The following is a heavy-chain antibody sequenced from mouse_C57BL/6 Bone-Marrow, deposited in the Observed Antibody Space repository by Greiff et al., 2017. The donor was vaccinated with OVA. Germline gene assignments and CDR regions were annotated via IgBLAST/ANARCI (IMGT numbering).Heavy chain of an antibody. J-gene: IGHJ1*03. V-gene: IGHV3-6*01. CDR2: ISYDGST. Sequence: VQLQQSGPGLVKPSQSLSLTCSVTGYSITSGYYWNWIRQFPGNKLEWMGYISYDGSTTYNPSLKNRISITRDTSKNHFCLKLKSVTTEDTATYDCARGETTTVVDWYFDVWGTGTTVTVAS. D-gene: IGHD1-1*01. CDR3: ARGETTTVVDWYFDV. CDR1: GYSITSGYY.